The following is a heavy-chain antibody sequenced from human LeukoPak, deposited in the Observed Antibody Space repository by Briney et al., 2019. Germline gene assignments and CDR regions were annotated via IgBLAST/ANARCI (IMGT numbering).Heavy chain of an antibody. V-gene: IGHV4-61*01. Sequence: PSETLSLTCTVSGGSVSSGSYYWRWIRQPPGKGLEWIGYIYYSGSTNYNPSLKSRVTISVDRSKNQFSLKLSSVTAADTAVYYCASNSGWYDSGTIDHWGQGTLVTVSS. CDR1: GGSVSSGSYY. J-gene: IGHJ4*02. D-gene: IGHD6-19*01. CDR2: IYYSGST. CDR3: ASNSGWYDSGTIDH.